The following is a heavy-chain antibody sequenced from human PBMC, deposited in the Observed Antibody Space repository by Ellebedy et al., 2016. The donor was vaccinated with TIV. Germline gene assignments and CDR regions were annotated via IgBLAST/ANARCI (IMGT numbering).Heavy chain of an antibody. V-gene: IGHV4-34*01. D-gene: IGHD3-22*01. J-gene: IGHJ6*02. CDR1: GGSFSAYY. Sequence: MPSETLSLTCGIYGGSFSAYYWSWIRQPPGKGLEWIGEINHSGRTDYNPSFKSRVTISGDTSKNQFSLKLSSVTAADTAVYYCARVRGEYDSRGYYSGYSYYYGMDFWGQGTTVTVSS. CDR3: ARVRGEYDSRGYYSGYSYYYGMDF. CDR2: INHSGRT.